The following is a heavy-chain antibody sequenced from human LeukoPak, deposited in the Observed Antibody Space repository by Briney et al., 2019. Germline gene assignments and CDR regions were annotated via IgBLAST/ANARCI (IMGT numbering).Heavy chain of an antibody. CDR2: IKQDGSEK. V-gene: IGHV3-7*01. Sequence: GGSLRLSCAASGFTLSSYLMSCVRQAPGKGLEWVANIKQDGSEKYYLDSVKGRFTISRDNAKNSLYLQMNSLRAEDTGVYYCARSPNARVVVPFYFDYWGQGNLVTVSS. CDR1: GFTLSSYL. CDR3: ARSPNARVVVPFYFDY. J-gene: IGHJ4*02. D-gene: IGHD2-2*01.